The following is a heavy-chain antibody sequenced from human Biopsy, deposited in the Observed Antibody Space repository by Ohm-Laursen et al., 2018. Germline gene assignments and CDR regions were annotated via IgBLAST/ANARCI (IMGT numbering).Heavy chain of an antibody. CDR2: IYYSGST. V-gene: IGHV4-59*02. CDR3: ARVGVGAPSIDYFDS. D-gene: IGHD1-26*01. Sequence: SETLSLTCTVSGGSVNSYSWSWIRQPPGKGLEWIGYIYYSGSTNYNPSLKSRVTISVDRSKNHFSLELSSVTAADTAVYYCARVGVGAPSIDYFDSWGQGALVTVSS. J-gene: IGHJ4*02. CDR1: GGSVNSYS.